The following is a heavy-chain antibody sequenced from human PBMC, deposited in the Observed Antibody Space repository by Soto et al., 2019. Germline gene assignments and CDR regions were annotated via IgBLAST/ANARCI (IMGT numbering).Heavy chain of an antibody. V-gene: IGHV3-21*01. CDR1: GFTFSSYS. D-gene: IGHD3-22*01. CDR2: ISSSSSYI. J-gene: IGHJ3*02. CDR3: ARDDPPRDYYYDSSGYYFVGAFDI. Sequence: PGGSLRLSCAASGFTFSSYSMNWVRQAPGKGLEWVSSISSSSSYIYYADSVKGRFTISRDNAKNSLYLQMNSLRAEDTVVYYCARDDPPRDYYYDSSGYYFVGAFDIWGQGAMVTVSS.